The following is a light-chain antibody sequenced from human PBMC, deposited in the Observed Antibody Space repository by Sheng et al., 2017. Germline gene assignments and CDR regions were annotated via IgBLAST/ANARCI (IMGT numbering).Light chain of an antibody. CDR2: WAS. V-gene: IGKV4-1*01. CDR1: QSILPSYPNKDA. CDR3: HQYYTTPEGT. J-gene: IGKJ4*01. Sequence: DIVMTQSPDSLAVSLGERATINCKSSQSILPSYPNKDALAWYQQKPGQPPKLLIYWASTRESGVPDRFSGSGSGTDFTLTISSLQAEDVAVYYCHQYYTTPEGTFGAGTKVEIK.